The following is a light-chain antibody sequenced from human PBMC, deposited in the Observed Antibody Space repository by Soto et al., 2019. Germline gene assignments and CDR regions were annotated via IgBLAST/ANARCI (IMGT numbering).Light chain of an antibody. V-gene: IGKV3-15*01. J-gene: IGKJ1*01. CDR1: QNINTY. CDR3: QQYTNWPSWT. CDR2: GAS. Sequence: EKVMTQSPATLSMSPGERATLSCRASQNINTYLAWYQQKPGQAPRLLIYGASTRATGNPARFSGSGSGTEFTLTISSLQSEDFAVYYCQQYTNWPSWTFGQGTKVEIK.